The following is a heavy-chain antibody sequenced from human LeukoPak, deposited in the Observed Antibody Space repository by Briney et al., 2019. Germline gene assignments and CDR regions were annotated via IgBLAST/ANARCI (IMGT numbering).Heavy chain of an antibody. CDR1: GSSISSGSYY. V-gene: IGHV4-61*02. D-gene: IGHD2-21*01. Sequence: SETLSLTCTVSGSSISSGSYYWTWIRQPAGRGLEWIGRMYTSGSTNYNPSLKGRVTISADTVKNQFSLKLSSVTAADTAGYFWAREFYGWEIYEVIYDYGGRGPRVTVPS. J-gene: IGHJ4*02. CDR3: AREFYGWEIYEVIYDY. CDR2: MYTSGST.